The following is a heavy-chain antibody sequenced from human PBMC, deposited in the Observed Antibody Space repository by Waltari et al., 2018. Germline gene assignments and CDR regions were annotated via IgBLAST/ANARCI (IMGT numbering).Heavy chain of an antibody. Sequence: QVQLQQWGAGLLKPSETLSLTCAVYGGSFSGYYWSWIRQPPGKGLEWIGEINHSGSTNYNPSLKSRVTISVDTSKNQFSLKLSSVTAADTAVYYCASVPYDSSGLGAFDIWGQGTMVTVSS. CDR2: INHSGST. CDR3: ASVPYDSSGLGAFDI. D-gene: IGHD3-22*01. V-gene: IGHV4-34*01. CDR1: GGSFSGYY. J-gene: IGHJ3*02.